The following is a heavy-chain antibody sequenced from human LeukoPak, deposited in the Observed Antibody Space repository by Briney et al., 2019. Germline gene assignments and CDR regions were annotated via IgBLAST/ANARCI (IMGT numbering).Heavy chain of an antibody. CDR1: GFTFGTYA. J-gene: IGHJ4*02. Sequence: GRSLRLSCAASGFTFGTYAMHWVRQAPGKSLEWLSIISWNSGYIGYADSVKGRFTISRDNAKKSLDLQMNSLRAEDTAFYYCAKVRGTYSSGYFFDYWGQGTLVTVSS. V-gene: IGHV3-9*01. CDR2: ISWNSGYI. CDR3: AKVRGTYSSGYFFDY. D-gene: IGHD6-19*01.